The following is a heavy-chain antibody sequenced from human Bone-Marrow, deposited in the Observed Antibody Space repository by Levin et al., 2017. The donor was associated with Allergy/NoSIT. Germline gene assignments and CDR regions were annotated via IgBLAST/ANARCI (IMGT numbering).Heavy chain of an antibody. Sequence: ASVKVSCKASGYTFTGYYMHWVRQAPGQGLEWMGRINPNSGGTNYAQKFQGRVTMTRDTSISTAYMELSRLRSDDTAVYYCASPQLLGDTSLDYWGQGTLVTVSS. CDR2: INPNSGGT. CDR1: GYTFTGYY. J-gene: IGHJ4*02. V-gene: IGHV1-2*06. D-gene: IGHD3-16*01. CDR3: ASPQLLGDTSLDY.